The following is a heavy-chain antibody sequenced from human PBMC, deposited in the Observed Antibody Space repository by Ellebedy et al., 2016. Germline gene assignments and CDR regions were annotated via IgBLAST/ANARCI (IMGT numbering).Heavy chain of an antibody. J-gene: IGHJ6*02. CDR1: GFTFSSYA. Sequence: GGSLRLSCAASGFTFSSYAMSWVRQAPGEGLEWVSAISGSGGSTYYADSVKGRFTISRDNSKNTLYLQMNSLRAEDTAVYYCAKDRLNVDTAMVKWAGDSSFHYYGMDVWGQGTTVTVSS. CDR2: ISGSGGST. D-gene: IGHD5-18*01. V-gene: IGHV3-23*01. CDR3: AKDRLNVDTAMVKWAGDSSFHYYGMDV.